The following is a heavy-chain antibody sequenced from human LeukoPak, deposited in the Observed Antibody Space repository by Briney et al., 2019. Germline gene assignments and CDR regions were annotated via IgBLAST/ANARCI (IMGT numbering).Heavy chain of an antibody. Sequence: GGSLRLSCAASGFTFSSYSMNWVRQAPGKGLEWVSSISSSSYYIYYADSVKGRFTISRDNAKNSLFLQMNSLRAEDTAVYYCGAAYSGSSPFDYWGQGTLVTVSS. CDR2: ISSSSYYI. V-gene: IGHV3-21*01. D-gene: IGHD1-26*01. CDR3: GAAYSGSSPFDY. CDR1: GFTFSSYS. J-gene: IGHJ4*02.